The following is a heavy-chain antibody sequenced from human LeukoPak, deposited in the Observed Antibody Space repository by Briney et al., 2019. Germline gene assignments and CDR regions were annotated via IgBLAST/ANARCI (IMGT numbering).Heavy chain of an antibody. CDR2: ITTYNENT. V-gene: IGHV1-18*01. D-gene: IGHD1-26*01. Sequence: ALVKVSCKASGYTFSMYGISWVRQAPGQGLEWMGWITTYNENTNYAQKFQGRVTMTIDTSTSTAYMELRSLRYDDTAVYYCARDSQLELDSWGQGTLVTVS. J-gene: IGHJ5*01. CDR3: ARDSQLELDS. CDR1: GYTFSMYG.